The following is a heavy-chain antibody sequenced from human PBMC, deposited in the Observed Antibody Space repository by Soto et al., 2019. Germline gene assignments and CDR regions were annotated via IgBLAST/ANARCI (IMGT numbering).Heavy chain of an antibody. D-gene: IGHD3-3*01. J-gene: IGHJ1*01. CDR2: INAGNGNT. Sequence: GASVKVSCKASGYTFTSYAMHWVRQAPGQRLEWMGWINAGNGNTKYSQKFQGRVTITRDTSASTAYMELSSLRSEDTAVYYCARVSGYYPISAEYFQHWGQGTLVTVSS. V-gene: IGHV1-3*01. CDR1: GYTFTSYA. CDR3: ARVSGYYPISAEYFQH.